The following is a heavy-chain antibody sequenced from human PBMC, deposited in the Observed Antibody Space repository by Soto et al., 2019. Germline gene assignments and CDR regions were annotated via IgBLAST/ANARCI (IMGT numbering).Heavy chain of an antibody. D-gene: IGHD3-9*01. CDR1: GYTFTSYA. V-gene: IGHV1-3*01. J-gene: IGHJ3*02. Sequence: GASVKVSCKASGYTFTSYAMHWVRQAPGQRLEWMGWINAGNGNTKYSQKFQGRVTITRDTSASTAYMELSSLRSEDTAVYYCARDRRLYYDILTGHDAFDIWGQGTMVTVSS. CDR2: INAGNGNT. CDR3: ARDRRLYYDILTGHDAFDI.